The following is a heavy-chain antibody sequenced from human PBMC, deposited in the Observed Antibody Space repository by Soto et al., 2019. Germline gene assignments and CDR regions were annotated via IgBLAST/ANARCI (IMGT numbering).Heavy chain of an antibody. D-gene: IGHD2-2*03. Sequence: ASVKVSCEASGGTFSSYAISWVRQAPGQGLEWMGGIIPIFGTANYAQKFQGRVTITADESTSTAYMELSSLRSEDTAVYYCARDGYCSSTSCQVDYYYGMDVWGQGTTVTVSS. CDR2: IIPIFGTA. J-gene: IGHJ6*02. CDR1: GGTFSSYA. V-gene: IGHV1-69*13. CDR3: ARDGYCSSTSCQVDYYYGMDV.